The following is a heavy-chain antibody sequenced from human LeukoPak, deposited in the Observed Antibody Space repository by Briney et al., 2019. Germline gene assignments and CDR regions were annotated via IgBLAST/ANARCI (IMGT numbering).Heavy chain of an antibody. D-gene: IGHD6-13*01. CDR3: ARGLEAAAGVWFDP. V-gene: IGHV4-34*01. CDR2: INHSGST. J-gene: IGHJ5*02. Sequence: SETLSLTCAVYGGSFSGYYWSWIRQPPGKGLEWIGEINHSGSTNYNPSLKSRVTISVDTSKYQFSLKLSSVTAADTAVYYCARGLEAAAGVWFDPWGQGTLVTVSS. CDR1: GGSFSGYY.